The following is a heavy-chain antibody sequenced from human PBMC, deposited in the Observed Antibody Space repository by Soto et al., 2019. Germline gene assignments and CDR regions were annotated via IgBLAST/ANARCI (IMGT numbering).Heavy chain of an antibody. CDR2: ISSNGGST. CDR1: GFTFSSYA. J-gene: IGHJ5*02. D-gene: IGHD3-22*01. V-gene: IGHV3-64D*08. Sequence: GGSLRLSCSASGFTFSSYAMHWVRQPPGKELEYVSAISSNGGSTYYADPVKGRFTISRDNSKNTLYLQMSSLRAEDTAVYYCVKSDNYYVSSGYYTLSSWGKGTMVTVS. CDR3: VKSDNYYVSSGYYTLSS.